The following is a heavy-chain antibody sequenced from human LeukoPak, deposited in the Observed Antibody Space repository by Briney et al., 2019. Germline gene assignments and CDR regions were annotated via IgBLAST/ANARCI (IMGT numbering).Heavy chain of an antibody. CDR2: ISSRGGSS. CDR1: GFTFNTYA. CDR3: ARAVYGFDAFDI. J-gene: IGHJ3*02. V-gene: IGHV3-64*04. Sequence: PGGSLRLSCSASGFTFNTYAMSWVRQAPGKGLEYVSLISSRGGSSYYADSVKGRFTISRDNTKNSLYLQMNSLRAEDTAVYYCARAVYGFDAFDIWGQGTMVTVSS. D-gene: IGHD4-17*01.